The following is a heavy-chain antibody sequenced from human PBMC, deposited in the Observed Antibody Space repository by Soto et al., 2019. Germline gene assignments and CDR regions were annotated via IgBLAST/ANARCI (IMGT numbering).Heavy chain of an antibody. D-gene: IGHD6-6*01. CDR3: ARAVERAACPLIDYYYYGMDV. J-gene: IGHJ6*02. CDR2: IIPIFGTA. V-gene: IGHV1-69*12. Sequence: QVQLVQSGAEVKKPGSSVKVSCKASGGTFSSYAISWVRQAPGQGLEWMGGIIPIFGTANYAQKFQGRVTITADESTSTAYMELSSLRSEDTAVYYCARAVERAACPLIDYYYYGMDVWGQGTTVTVSS. CDR1: GGTFSSYA.